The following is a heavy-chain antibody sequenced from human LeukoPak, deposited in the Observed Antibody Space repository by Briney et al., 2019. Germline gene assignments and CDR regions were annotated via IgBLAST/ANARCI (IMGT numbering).Heavy chain of an antibody. D-gene: IGHD3-22*01. Sequence: SETLSLTCTVSGDSISGYYWSWIRQPPGKGLEWIGYISYSGSSNYSPSLKSRVTISVDTSKNQFSLRLTSLTAADTAVYYCARDRRGIVAGAIWGQGTMVMVSS. J-gene: IGHJ3*02. CDR3: ARDRRGIVAGAI. CDR1: GDSISGYY. V-gene: IGHV4-59*01. CDR2: ISYSGSS.